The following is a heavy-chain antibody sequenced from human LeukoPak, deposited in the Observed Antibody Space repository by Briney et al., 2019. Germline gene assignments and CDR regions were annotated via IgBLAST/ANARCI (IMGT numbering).Heavy chain of an antibody. D-gene: IGHD3-3*01. CDR3: ARGTYYDFWSGYYDWPYVLDY. CDR2: IYYSGST. V-gene: IGHV4-61*08. Sequence: PSETLSLTCTVSGVSMSSGGFYWSWLRQLPGKGLEWIGYIYYSGSTNYNPSLKSRVTISVDTSKNQFSLKLSSVTAADTAVYYCARGTYYDFWSGYYDWPYVLDYWGQGTLVTVSS. J-gene: IGHJ4*02. CDR1: GVSMSSGGFY.